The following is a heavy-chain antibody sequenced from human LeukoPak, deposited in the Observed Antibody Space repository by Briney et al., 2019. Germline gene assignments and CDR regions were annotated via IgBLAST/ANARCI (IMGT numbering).Heavy chain of an antibody. Sequence: PGGSLRLPCAASGFTFSSYGMHWVRQAPGKGLEWVAVISYDGSNKYYADSVKGRFTISRDNSKNTLYLQMNSLRAEDTAVYYCASASPYYYGIDVWGQGTTVTVSS. CDR2: ISYDGSNK. CDR1: GFTFSSYG. V-gene: IGHV3-30*03. J-gene: IGHJ6*02. CDR3: ASASPYYYGIDV.